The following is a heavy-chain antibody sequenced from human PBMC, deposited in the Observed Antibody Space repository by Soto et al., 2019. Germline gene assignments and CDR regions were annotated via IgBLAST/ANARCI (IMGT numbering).Heavy chain of an antibody. Sequence: PSETLSLTCTVSGGSISSSSYYWGWIRQPPGKGLEWIGSIYYSGSTYYNPSLKSRVTISVDTSKNQFSLKLSSVTAADTAVYYCARVIAVAWADVWGQGTTVTVSS. J-gene: IGHJ6*02. D-gene: IGHD6-19*01. V-gene: IGHV4-39*01. CDR3: ARVIAVAWADV. CDR1: GGSISSSSYY. CDR2: IYYSGST.